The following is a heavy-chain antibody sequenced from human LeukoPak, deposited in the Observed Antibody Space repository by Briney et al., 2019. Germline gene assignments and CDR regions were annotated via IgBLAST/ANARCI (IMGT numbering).Heavy chain of an antibody. J-gene: IGHJ3*02. V-gene: IGHV3-23*01. CDR2: ISGSGGST. D-gene: IGHD3-22*01. Sequence: GALLLSCAASGFTFSSYAMSWVRQAPGKGLEWVSAISGSGGSTYYADSVKGRFTISRDNSKNTLYLQMNSLRAEDTAVYYCAKRYDSSGYYPPDAFDIWGQGTMVTVSS. CDR3: AKRYDSSGYYPPDAFDI. CDR1: GFTFSSYA.